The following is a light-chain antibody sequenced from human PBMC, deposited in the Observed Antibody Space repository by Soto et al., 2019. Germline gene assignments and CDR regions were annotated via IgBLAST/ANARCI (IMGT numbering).Light chain of an antibody. J-gene: IGLJ1*01. CDR2: EVT. CDR3: PSLPTTRFV. V-gene: IGLV2-8*01. Sequence: QAALTQPPYASGSPGQSVAISCTGTSSDVGGYNYVSWYQQHPGKAPKLIIYEVTNRPSGVSNRFSGSKSGNTASLAISGLQADDEADYYYPSLPTTRFVF. CDR1: SSDVGGYNY.